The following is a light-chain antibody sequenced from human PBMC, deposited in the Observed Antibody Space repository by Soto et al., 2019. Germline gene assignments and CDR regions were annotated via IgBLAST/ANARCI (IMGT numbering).Light chain of an antibody. J-gene: IGKJ1*01. CDR3: QKSDSTPRK. CDR2: AAS. V-gene: IGKV1-39*01. Sequence: DIQMTQSPSSLSASVLDTVTITFRSSQPIIIYLNWYQQKPGKAPKLLIYAASSWQSGVPSRFSGSGSGTDFTLTISSLQPEDFATYYCQKSDSTPRKFGQGTKVDIK. CDR1: QPIIIY.